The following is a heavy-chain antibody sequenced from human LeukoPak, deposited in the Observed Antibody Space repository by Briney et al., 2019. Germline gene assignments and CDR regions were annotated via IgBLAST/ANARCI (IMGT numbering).Heavy chain of an antibody. Sequence: SETLSLTCTVSSGSISSYYWSWIRQPPGKGLEWIGYIYYSGSTNYNPSLKSRVTISVDTSKNQFSLKLSSVTAADTAVYYCARVTGTTYSYYFDYWGQGTLVTVSS. D-gene: IGHD1-14*01. CDR2: IYYSGST. J-gene: IGHJ4*02. V-gene: IGHV4-59*01. CDR3: ARVTGTTYSYYFDY. CDR1: SGSISSYY.